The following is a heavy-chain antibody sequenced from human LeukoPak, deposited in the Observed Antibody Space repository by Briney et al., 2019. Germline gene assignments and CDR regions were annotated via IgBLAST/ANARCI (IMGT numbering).Heavy chain of an antibody. Sequence: GGSLRLSCAASGFTLSSYAMHWVRQAPGKGLEWVAVISYDGSNKYYADSVKGRFTISRDNAKNSLYLQMNSLRAEDTAVYYCTVLRFLEWAGGWFDSWGQGTLVTVSS. CDR3: TVLRFLEWAGGWFDS. D-gene: IGHD3-3*01. CDR2: ISYDGSNK. V-gene: IGHV3-30-3*01. CDR1: GFTLSSYA. J-gene: IGHJ5*01.